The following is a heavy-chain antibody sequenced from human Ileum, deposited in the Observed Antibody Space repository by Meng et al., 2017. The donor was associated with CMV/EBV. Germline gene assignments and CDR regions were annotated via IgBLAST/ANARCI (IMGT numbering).Heavy chain of an antibody. Sequence: CTVSGGSISSCAYYWNWIRQHPGKGLEWIGYIYNSGGTYYNPSLKSRVIISIDTSKNQFSLKLSSVTAADTAVYYCARLGGITGNFDYWGQGTLVTVSS. V-gene: IGHV4-31*03. CDR2: IYNSGGT. D-gene: IGHD1-20*01. CDR1: GGSISSCAYY. CDR3: ARLGGITGNFDY. J-gene: IGHJ4*02.